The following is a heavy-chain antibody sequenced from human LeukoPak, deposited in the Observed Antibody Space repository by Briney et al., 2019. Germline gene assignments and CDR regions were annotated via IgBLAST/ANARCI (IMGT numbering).Heavy chain of an antibody. D-gene: IGHD3-10*01. CDR1: GFTFSTYA. J-gene: IGHJ4*02. V-gene: IGHV3-64*01. CDR2: ISTNGVGT. Sequence: PGGSLRLSCAASGFTFSTYAMHWVRQAPGKGREYVSAISTNGVGTYYANSVKGRFIISRDNSKNTLYLQMGSLRAEDMAVYYCARYGSGSCYDYWGQGTLVTVSS. CDR3: ARYGSGSCYDY.